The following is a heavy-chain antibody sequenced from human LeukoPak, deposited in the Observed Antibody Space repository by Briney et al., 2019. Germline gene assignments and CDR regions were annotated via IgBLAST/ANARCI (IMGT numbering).Heavy chain of an antibody. V-gene: IGHV3-23*01. CDR3: AKPARTDYVDY. J-gene: IGHJ4*02. Sequence: GGTLRLSCAASGFSFSSYAMNWVRQAPGKGLEWVSAVSGSGGSTYYADSVKGRFTISRDNSKNTLYLQMNSLRAEDTAVYYCAKPARTDYVDYWGQGTLVTVSS. CDR2: VSGSGGST. CDR1: GFSFSSYA. D-gene: IGHD4/OR15-4a*01.